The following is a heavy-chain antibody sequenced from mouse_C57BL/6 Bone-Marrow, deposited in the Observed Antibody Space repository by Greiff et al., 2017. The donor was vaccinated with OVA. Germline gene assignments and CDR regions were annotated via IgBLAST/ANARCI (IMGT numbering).Heavy chain of an antibody. CDR1: GFTFTDYY. J-gene: IGHJ4*01. CDR2: IRNKANGYTT. D-gene: IGHD1-2*01. V-gene: IGHV7-3*01. CDR3: ARYEVLRHYAMDY. Sequence: DVQLQESGGGLVQPGGSLSLSCAASGFTFTDYYMSWVRQPPGKALEWLGFIRNKANGYTTEYSASVKGRFTISRDNSQSILYLQMNALRAEDSATYYCARYEVLRHYAMDYWGQGTSVTVSS.